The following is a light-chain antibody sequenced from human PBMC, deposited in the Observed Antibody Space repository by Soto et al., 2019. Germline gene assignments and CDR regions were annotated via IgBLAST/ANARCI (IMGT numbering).Light chain of an antibody. CDR3: QQTDSFPLT. V-gene: IGKV1D-12*01. Sequence: DIQMTQSPSSVSASVGDTVTITCRASQTISSWLAWYQQKPGKAPELLIYAASSLQSGVPSRFSGRGSGTHVTLTIASLQPEDFATYYCQQTDSFPLTFGGGTKVEI. J-gene: IGKJ4*01. CDR2: AAS. CDR1: QTISSW.